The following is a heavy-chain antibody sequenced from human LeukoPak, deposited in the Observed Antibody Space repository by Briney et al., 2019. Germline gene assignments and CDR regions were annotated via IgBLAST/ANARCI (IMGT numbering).Heavy chain of an antibody. CDR2: VIPNSGGT. J-gene: IGHJ6*02. Sequence: ASVKVSCKASGYTFTGYYMHWVRQAPGQGLEWMGWVIPNSGGTHYAQKFQGRVTMTRDTSISTAYMELSRLRSDDTAVYYCARVTIFMAARPESDYYYGMDVWGQGTTVTVSS. CDR3: ARVTIFMAARPESDYYYGMDV. V-gene: IGHV1-2*02. D-gene: IGHD6-6*01. CDR1: GYTFTGYY.